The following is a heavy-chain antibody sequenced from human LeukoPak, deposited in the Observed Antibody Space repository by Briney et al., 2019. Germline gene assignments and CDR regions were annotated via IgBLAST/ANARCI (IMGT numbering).Heavy chain of an antibody. D-gene: IGHD3-10*01. CDR3: ASPTLG. CDR2: INNDGSST. CDR1: GFTFSSYW. J-gene: IGHJ3*01. Sequence: GGSLRLSCVASGFTFSSYWMHWVRQAPGKGLVWVSLINNDGSSTRYADSVKGRFTISRDNAKNTLYLQMNSLRVEDTAVYYCASPTLGWGQGTTVTVSS. V-gene: IGHV3-74*01.